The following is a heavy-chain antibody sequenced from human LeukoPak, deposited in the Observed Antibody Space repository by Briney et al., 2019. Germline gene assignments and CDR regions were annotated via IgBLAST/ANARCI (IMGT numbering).Heavy chain of an antibody. CDR2: IYRSGST. CDR3: ARQDEYDSSGYPSFDY. J-gene: IGHJ4*02. V-gene: IGHV4-30-2*02. CDR1: GGSISSGNYS. Sequence: KSSETLSLTCAVSGGSISSGNYSWSWIRQPPGKGLEWIGYIYRSGSTYYNPSLKSRVTISVDTSKNQFSLKLSSVTAADTAVYYCARQDEYDSSGYPSFDYWGQGTLVTVSS. D-gene: IGHD3-22*01.